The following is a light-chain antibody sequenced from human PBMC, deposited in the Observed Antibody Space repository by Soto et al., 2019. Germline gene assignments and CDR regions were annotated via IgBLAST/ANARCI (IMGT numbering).Light chain of an antibody. V-gene: IGLV1-40*01. CDR1: TSNFGAGYD. CDR3: QSYDISLSAYV. Sequence: QSVLTQPPSVSGAPGQTVTISCAGSTSNFGAGYDVHWYQQFPRTAPRLLIFGNNNRPSGVPDRFSGSKSATSASLAITGLQAEDEADYSWQSYDISLSAYVFGSGTKVTV. CDR2: GNN. J-gene: IGLJ1*01.